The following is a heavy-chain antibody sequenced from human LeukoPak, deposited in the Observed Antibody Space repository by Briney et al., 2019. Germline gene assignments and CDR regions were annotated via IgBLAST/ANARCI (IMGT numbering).Heavy chain of an antibody. V-gene: IGHV1-18*01. CDR2: ISAYNGNT. CDR1: GYTFTNYG. Sequence: GASVTVSCTASGYTFTNYGISWVRQAPGQGLEWMGWISAYNGNTNYAQKLQGRVTMTTDTSTSTAYMELRSLRSDDTAVYYCARGTTVTTWFDPWGQGALVTVSS. CDR3: ARGTTVTTWFDP. J-gene: IGHJ5*02. D-gene: IGHD4-17*01.